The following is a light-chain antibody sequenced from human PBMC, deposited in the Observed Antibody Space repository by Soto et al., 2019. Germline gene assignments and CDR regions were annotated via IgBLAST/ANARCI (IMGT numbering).Light chain of an antibody. V-gene: IGKV3-20*01. Sequence: EIVLTQSPGTLSLSPEERATLSCRASQSVSSSYLAWYQHKPGQAPRLLIYGASSRATGIPDRFSGSGSGIDFTLTISRLEPEDFAVYYCQQYDNSPLTFGGGTKVEIK. J-gene: IGKJ4*01. CDR1: QSVSSSY. CDR3: QQYDNSPLT. CDR2: GAS.